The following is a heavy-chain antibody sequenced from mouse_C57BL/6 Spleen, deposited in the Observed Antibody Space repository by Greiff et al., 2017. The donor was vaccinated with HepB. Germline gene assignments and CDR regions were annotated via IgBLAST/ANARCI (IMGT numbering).Heavy chain of an antibody. J-gene: IGHJ1*03. CDR3: ARSNYGSSYGGYFDV. Sequence: QVQLQQPGAELVMPGASVKLSCKASGYTFTSYWMHRVKQRPGQGLEWIGEIDPSDSYTNYNQKFKGKSTLTVDKSSSTAYMQLSSLTSEDSAVYYCARSNYGSSYGGYFDVWGTGTTVTVSS. V-gene: IGHV1-69*01. CDR1: GYTFTSYW. D-gene: IGHD1-1*01. CDR2: IDPSDSYT.